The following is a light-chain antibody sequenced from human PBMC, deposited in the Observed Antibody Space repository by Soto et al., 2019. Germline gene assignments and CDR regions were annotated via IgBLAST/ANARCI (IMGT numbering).Light chain of an antibody. CDR1: KWGDKY. CDR3: QACDSSTVV. CDR2: QDS. J-gene: IGLJ2*01. Sequence: SYELTQPPSVSVSPGQTASITCSGDKWGDKYACWYQQKPGQSPVLVIYQDSKRPSGIPERFSGSNSGNTATLTISGTQARDEADYFCQACDSSTVVFGGGTKLTVL. V-gene: IGLV3-1*01.